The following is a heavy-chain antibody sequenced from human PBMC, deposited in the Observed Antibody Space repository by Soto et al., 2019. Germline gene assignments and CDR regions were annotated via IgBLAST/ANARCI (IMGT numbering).Heavy chain of an antibody. D-gene: IGHD5-18*01. Sequence: QVHLVQSGTAVRKPGSSVTVSCNVSGGTFSTYTISWVRQSPGQGLQWLGGITPILRETTYAQNFQGRVFITAYISATTAYMQLSDLAPEDTAMYYCGRVPRYSFPTSDSLDQWGQGTRVTVSS. CDR2: ITPILRET. CDR1: GGTFSTYT. CDR3: GRVPRYSFPTSDSLDQ. J-gene: IGHJ4*02. V-gene: IGHV1-69*06.